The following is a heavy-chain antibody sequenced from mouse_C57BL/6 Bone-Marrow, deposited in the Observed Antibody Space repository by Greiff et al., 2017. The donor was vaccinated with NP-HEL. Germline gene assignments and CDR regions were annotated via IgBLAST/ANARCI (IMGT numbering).Heavy chain of an antibody. D-gene: IGHD2-10*02. J-gene: IGHJ4*01. CDR3: TRDEMYDAMDY. Sequence: EVQGVESGEGLVKPGGSLKLSCAASGFTFSSYAMSWVRQTPEKRLEWVAYISSGGDYIYYADTVKGRFTISRDNARNTLYLQMSSLKSEDTAMYYCTRDEMYDAMDYWGQGTSVTVSS. V-gene: IGHV5-9-1*02. CDR2: ISSGGDYI. CDR1: GFTFSSYA.